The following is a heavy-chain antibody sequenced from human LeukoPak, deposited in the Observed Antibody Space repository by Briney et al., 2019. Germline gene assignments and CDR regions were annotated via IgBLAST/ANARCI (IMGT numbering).Heavy chain of an antibody. J-gene: IGHJ3*02. CDR1: GYTLTVLS. CDR3: ETDTPHYIAAPPDAFDI. V-gene: IGHV1-24*01. D-gene: IGHD6-6*01. CDR2: FDPEDGET. Sequence: ASVTVSCTFSGYTLTVLSMHWVRQAPGKGREGMGGFDPEDGETIYAQKFQGRVTMTEDTSTDTAYMELSSLRSEDTAVYYCETDTPHYIAAPPDAFDIWGQGAPVTVSS.